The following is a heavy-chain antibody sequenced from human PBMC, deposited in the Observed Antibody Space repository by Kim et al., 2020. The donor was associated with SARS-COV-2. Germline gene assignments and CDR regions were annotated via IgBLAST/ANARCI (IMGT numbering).Heavy chain of an antibody. CDR1: GFTFSSYG. D-gene: IGHD5-18*01. J-gene: IGHJ6*02. Sequence: GGSLRLSCAASGFTFSSYGMHWVRQAPGKGLEWVAVISYDGSNKYYADSVKGRFTISRDNSKNTLYLQMNSLRAEDTAVYYCAKDLEVTEYYYYGMDVWGQGTTVTVSS. CDR2: ISYDGSNK. V-gene: IGHV3-30*18. CDR3: AKDLEVTEYYYYGMDV.